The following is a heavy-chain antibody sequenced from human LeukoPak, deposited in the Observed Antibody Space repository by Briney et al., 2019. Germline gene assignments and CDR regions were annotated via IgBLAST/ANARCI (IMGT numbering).Heavy chain of an antibody. J-gene: IGHJ4*02. CDR3: AKARGTNWGLDC. V-gene: IGHV6-1*01. CDR2: TYYRSKWYN. CDR1: GDSASSNSAA. D-gene: IGHD7-27*01. Sequence: SQTLSLTCAMSGDSASSNSAAWNWIRQSSSRGLEWLGRTYYRSKWYNDYAASVKSRITINPDTSKNLFSLQLNSVTAEDTAVYYCAKARGTNWGLDCWGQGTLVTVSS.